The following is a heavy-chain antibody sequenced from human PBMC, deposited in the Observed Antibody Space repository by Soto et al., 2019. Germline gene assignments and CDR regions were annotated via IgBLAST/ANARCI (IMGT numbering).Heavy chain of an antibody. J-gene: IGHJ5*02. CDR1: GCSISSSTYY. CDR3: ARHGGTFDP. CDR2: FFIGGNT. Sequence: SETLSLACTVSGCSISSSTYYWGWMRQPPGKGLEWIASFFIGGNTYYNPSLKSRVTISVDTSKNQFSLKLRSVTAADTAVYFCARHGGTFDPWGQGTLVTVSS. D-gene: IGHD3-16*01. V-gene: IGHV4-39*01.